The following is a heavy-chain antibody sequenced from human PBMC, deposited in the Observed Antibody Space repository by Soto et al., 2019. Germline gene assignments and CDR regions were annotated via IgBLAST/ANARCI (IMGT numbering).Heavy chain of an antibody. CDR1: GGTFSSYT. Sequence: QVQLVQSGAEVKKPGSSVKVSCKATGGTFSSYTISWVRQAPGQGLEWMRRIIPILGIANYAQKFQGRVTITADKSTSTAYMELSSLRSEDTAVYNCARTLRDIVVVPAAIERDYWGQRTLVTVSS. V-gene: IGHV1-69*02. CDR2: IIPILGIA. J-gene: IGHJ4*02. D-gene: IGHD2-2*01. CDR3: ARTLRDIVVVPAAIERDY.